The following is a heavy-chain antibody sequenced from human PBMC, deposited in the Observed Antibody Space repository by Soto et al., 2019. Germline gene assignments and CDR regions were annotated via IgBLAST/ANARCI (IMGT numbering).Heavy chain of an antibody. J-gene: IGHJ4*02. CDR2: IYYSGST. CDR3: ARASIAAAGTSICDY. Sequence: SETLSLTCTVSGGSISSGGYYWSWIRQHPGKGLEWIGYIYYSGSTYYNPSLKSRVTISVDTSKNQFSPKLSSVTAADTAVYYCARASIAAAGTSICDYWGQGTLVTRLL. D-gene: IGHD6-13*01. V-gene: IGHV4-31*03. CDR1: GGSISSGGYY.